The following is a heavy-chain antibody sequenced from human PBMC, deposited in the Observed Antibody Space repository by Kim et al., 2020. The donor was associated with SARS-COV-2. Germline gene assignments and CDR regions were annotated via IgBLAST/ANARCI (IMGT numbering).Heavy chain of an antibody. Sequence: ASVKVSCKASGYTFTSYDINWVRQATGQGLEWMGWMNPNSGNTGYAQKFQGRVTMTRNTSISTAYMELSSLRSEDTAVYYCARVSYYDILTGYYGNYYYYGMDVWGQGTTVTVSS. CDR3: ARVSYYDILTGYYGNYYYYGMDV. J-gene: IGHJ6*02. CDR2: MNPNSGNT. V-gene: IGHV1-8*01. CDR1: GYTFTSYD. D-gene: IGHD3-9*01.